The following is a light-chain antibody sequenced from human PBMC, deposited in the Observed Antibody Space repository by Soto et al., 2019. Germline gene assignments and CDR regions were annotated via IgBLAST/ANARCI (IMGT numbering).Light chain of an antibody. Sequence: QSVLTQPRSVSGSPGQSVTISCTGTSSDFGGYNYVSWYQQHPGKAPKLMIYDVSKRPSGVPDRFSGSKSGNTASLTISGLQAEDEADYYCCSYAGSYTYVVFGGGTKVTVL. CDR1: SSDFGGYNY. V-gene: IGLV2-11*01. J-gene: IGLJ2*01. CDR3: CSYAGSYTYVV. CDR2: DVS.